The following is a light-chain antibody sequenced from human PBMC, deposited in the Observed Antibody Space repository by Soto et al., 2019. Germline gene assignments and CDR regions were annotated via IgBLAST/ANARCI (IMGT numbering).Light chain of an antibody. Sequence: DIQMTQSPSTLSASVGDRVTITCRASQSISVWSAWYQQKPGKAPKLLIYKTSTLESGVPSRFSGRGSGTEITLTISSLQADDFATYYCQQYNSFPYTFGQGTKLEIK. CDR3: QQYNSFPYT. J-gene: IGKJ2*01. CDR2: KTS. V-gene: IGKV1-5*03. CDR1: QSISVW.